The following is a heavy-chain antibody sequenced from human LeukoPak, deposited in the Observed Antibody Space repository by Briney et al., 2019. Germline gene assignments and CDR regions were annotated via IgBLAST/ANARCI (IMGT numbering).Heavy chain of an antibody. CDR2: ISGSGGST. Sequence: GGSLTLSCASSGFIFSSYAMSWVRQAAGKGLEWVSAISGSGGSTYYADSVKGRFTISRDNSKNTLYLQMNSLRAEDTAVYYYAKGADYVWGSYRYYFDYWGQGTLVTVSS. J-gene: IGHJ4*02. CDR3: AKGADYVWGSYRYYFDY. D-gene: IGHD3-16*02. CDR1: GFIFSSYA. V-gene: IGHV3-23*01.